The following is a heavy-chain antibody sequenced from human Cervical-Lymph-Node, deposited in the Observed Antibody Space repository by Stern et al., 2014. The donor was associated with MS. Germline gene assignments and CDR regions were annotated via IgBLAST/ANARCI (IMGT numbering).Heavy chain of an antibody. CDR2: IFLNDEK. CDR1: GFSLSNARMG. D-gene: IGHD3-3*01. V-gene: IGHV2-26*01. CDR3: ARILRIFGVAQWGYYYYGMDV. J-gene: IGHJ6*02. Sequence: QVTLRESGPVLVKPTETLTLTCTVSGFSLSNARMGVSWIRQPPGKALEWLVHIFLNDEKSYSTSLKSRLTISKDTSKSQVVLTMTNMDPVDTATYYCARILRIFGVAQWGYYYYGMDVWGQGTTVTVSS.